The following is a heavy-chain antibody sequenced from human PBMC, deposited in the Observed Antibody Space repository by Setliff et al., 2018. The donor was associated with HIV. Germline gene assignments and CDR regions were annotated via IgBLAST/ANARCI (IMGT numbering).Heavy chain of an antibody. D-gene: IGHD6-13*01. V-gene: IGHV6-1*01. CDR3: ARHESGRSSSWSNFDY. Sequence: PSQTLSLTCAISGDNVSSNTAAWNWIRQSPSRGLEWLGRTYYRSKWYNDYTVSVKSRITINPDTSKNQFSLKLSSVTAADTAVYYCARHESGRSSSWSNFDYWGQGTLVTVSS. CDR1: GDNVSSNTAA. J-gene: IGHJ4*02. CDR2: TYYRSKWYN.